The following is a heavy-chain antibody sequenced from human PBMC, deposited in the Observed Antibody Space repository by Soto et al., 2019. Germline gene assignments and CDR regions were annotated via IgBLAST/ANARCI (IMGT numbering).Heavy chain of an antibody. D-gene: IGHD3-10*01. CDR3: ARGDYYGSGSPLYYYGMAV. J-gene: IGHJ6*02. CDR2: IYYSGST. CDR1: CGSISSGDYY. V-gene: IGHV4-30-4*01. Sequence: SETLFLPCTVFCGSISSGDYYWSWVRQPPGKGLEWIGYIYYSGSTYYNPSLKSRVTISVDTSKNQFSLKLSSVTAADTAVYYCARGDYYGSGSPLYYYGMAVWGQGTTVTVSS.